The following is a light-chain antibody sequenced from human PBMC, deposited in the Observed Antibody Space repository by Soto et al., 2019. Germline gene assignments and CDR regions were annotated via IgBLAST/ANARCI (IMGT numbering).Light chain of an antibody. CDR3: SSYAGINTDVV. Sequence: QSALTQPPSASGSPGQSVTISCTGTSSDVGGYGYVSWYQQHPGKAPKLMTFEVTKRASGVPNRFSGSKSGTTASLTVSGLQVEDEADYYCSSYAGINTDVVFGGGTKLTVL. CDR1: SSDVGGYGY. V-gene: IGLV2-8*01. J-gene: IGLJ2*01. CDR2: EVT.